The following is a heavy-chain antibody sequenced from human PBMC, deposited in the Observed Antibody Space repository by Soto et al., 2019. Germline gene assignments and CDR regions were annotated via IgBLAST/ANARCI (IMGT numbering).Heavy chain of an antibody. V-gene: IGHV3-33*01. Sequence: QVQLVESGGGVVQPGRSLRLSCAASGFTFSSYGMHWVRQAPGKGLEWVAVIWYDGSNKYYADSVKGRFTISRDNSKNTLYLQMNRLKVEDTAVYYCAGVGATAGFDYWGQGTLVTVSS. CDR1: GFTFSSYG. D-gene: IGHD1-26*01. CDR3: AGVGATAGFDY. J-gene: IGHJ4*02. CDR2: IWYDGSNK.